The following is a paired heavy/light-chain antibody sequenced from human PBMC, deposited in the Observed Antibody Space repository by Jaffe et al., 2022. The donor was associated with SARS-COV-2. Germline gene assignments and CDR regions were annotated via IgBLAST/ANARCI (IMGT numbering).Light chain of an antibody. J-gene: IGKJ4*01. CDR2: WAS. V-gene: IGKV4-1*01. CDR3: QQHHSTPLT. CDR1: QSVIHSSNGKNY. Sequence: DIVMTQAPDSLAVSLGERATINCKSSQSVIHSSNGKNYLAWYQHKPRQPPKLLIYWASTRESGVPDRFSGSGSGTDFTLTISSLQAEDVAVYYCQQHHSTPLTFGGGTKVEIK.
Heavy chain of an antibody. CDR3: ARSLWTAQIYCDS. Sequence: QVQLVESGGGVVQPGKSLRLSCRTSGFTFSSYAMHWVRQAPGKGLEWVAVISYDGKTEYSTDSVKGRFTISRDNSNNTLYLQIHSLRPEDTAMYYCARSLWTAQIYCDSWGQGSLVTVSS. V-gene: IGHV3-33*01. CDR1: GFTFSSYA. CDR2: ISYDGKTE. J-gene: IGHJ4*02. D-gene: IGHD3-10*01.